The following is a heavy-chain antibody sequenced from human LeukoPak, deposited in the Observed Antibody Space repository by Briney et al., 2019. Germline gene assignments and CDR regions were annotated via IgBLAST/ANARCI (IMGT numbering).Heavy chain of an antibody. CDR1: GFTFSDYY. Sequence: PGGSLRLSCAASGFTFSDYYMSWIRQAPGKGLEWVSGVSDGGGRTFYAESVKGRFTVSRDNSKNTLYLRMNSLRAEDTAIYYCTKNQILDDSGSWYAFWGQGTLVTVSS. J-gene: IGHJ4*02. V-gene: IGHV3-23*01. CDR3: TKNQILDDSGSWYAF. CDR2: VSDGGGRT. D-gene: IGHD6-13*01.